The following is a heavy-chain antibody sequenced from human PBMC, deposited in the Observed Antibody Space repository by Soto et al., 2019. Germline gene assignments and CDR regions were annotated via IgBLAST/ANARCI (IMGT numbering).Heavy chain of an antibody. CDR3: AKDRWNGGSSSSGLDY. J-gene: IGHJ4*02. D-gene: IGHD1-1*01. CDR2: IGGSDGGT. CDR1: GFTFSTYT. Sequence: GGSLRLSCGASGFTFSTYTMTWVRQAPGKGLEWVSSIGGSDGGTYYADSVRGRFTISRDDSKNTLSLQMNNLRAEDTALYYCAKDRWNGGSSSSGLDYWGRGTLVTVSS. V-gene: IGHV3-23*01.